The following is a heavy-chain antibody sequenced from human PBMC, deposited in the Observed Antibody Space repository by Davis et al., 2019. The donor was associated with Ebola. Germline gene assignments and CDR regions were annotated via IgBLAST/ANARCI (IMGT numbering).Heavy chain of an antibody. CDR3: ARLGYYGSGGYGMDV. D-gene: IGHD3-10*01. Sequence: ASVKVSCKASGYTFTGYYMHWVRQAPGQGLEWMGRINPNSGGTTYAQKFQGRVTMTRDTSISTAYMELSRLRSDDTAVYYCARLGYYGSGGYGMDVWVKGTTVTVSS. CDR1: GYTFTGYY. CDR2: INPNSGGT. V-gene: IGHV1-2*06. J-gene: IGHJ6*04.